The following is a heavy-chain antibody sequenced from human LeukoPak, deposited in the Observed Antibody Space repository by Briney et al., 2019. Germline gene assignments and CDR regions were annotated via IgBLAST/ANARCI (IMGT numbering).Heavy chain of an antibody. D-gene: IGHD1-7*01. CDR2: INPSAGNT. J-gene: IGHJ3*02. Sequence: ASVKVSCKACGYTFTRYYLHWVRQAPGQGLEWMGIINPSAGNTNYAQKLQGRLTLTRDTFSSTVSMDLSSLRFEATAIYSCVRDWNWASSDASAMWGQGTTVTASA. CDR3: VRDWNWASSDASAM. CDR1: GYTFTRYY. V-gene: IGHV1-46*04.